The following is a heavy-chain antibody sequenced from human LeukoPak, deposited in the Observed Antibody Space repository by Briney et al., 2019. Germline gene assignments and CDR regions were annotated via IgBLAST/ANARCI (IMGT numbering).Heavy chain of an antibody. J-gene: IGHJ3*02. CDR3: ARDGAYYDRAGAFDI. CDR2: IFRDGTNP. D-gene: IGHD3-22*01. V-gene: IGHV3-74*01. Sequence: GGSLRLSCEASGFTFSSYWMHWIRQTPGKGLVWVSRIFRDGTNPAYADSVKGRFTISRDNAKNTLYLQMNSLRAEDTAVYYCARDGAYYDRAGAFDIWGQGTMVTVSS. CDR1: GFTFSSYW.